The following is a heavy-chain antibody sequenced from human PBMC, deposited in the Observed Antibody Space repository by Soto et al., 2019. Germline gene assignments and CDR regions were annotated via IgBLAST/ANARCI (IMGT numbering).Heavy chain of an antibody. J-gene: IGHJ6*02. CDR3: AKGNDPLSWRGYPGDYYGMDV. CDR1: GFSFSNYA. D-gene: IGHD3-3*01. V-gene: IGHV3-30*18. CDR2: ISYDGSNK. Sequence: QVQLVESGGGVVQPGRSLRLSCAASGFSFSNYAMHWVRQAPGKGLVWVAVISYDGSNKYYADSVKGRFTISTDNSKDTLYPQMNRLTVDDTAVYYCAKGNDPLSWRGYPGDYYGMDVWGQGTTVTFSS.